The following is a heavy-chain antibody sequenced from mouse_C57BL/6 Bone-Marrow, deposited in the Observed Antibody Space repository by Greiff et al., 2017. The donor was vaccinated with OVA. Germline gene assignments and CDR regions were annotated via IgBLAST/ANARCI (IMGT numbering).Heavy chain of an antibody. J-gene: IGHJ1*03. V-gene: IGHV1-9*01. D-gene: IGHD1-1*01. CDR1: GYTFTGYW. CDR2: ILPGSGST. Sequence: VKLMESGAELMKPGASVKLSCKATGYTFTGYWIEWVKQRPGHGLEWIGEILPGSGSTNYNEKFKGKATFTADTSSNTAYMQLSSQTTEDSTIYTGARNDYGSSLWYFDVWGTGTTVTVSS. CDR3: ARNDYGSSLWYFDV.